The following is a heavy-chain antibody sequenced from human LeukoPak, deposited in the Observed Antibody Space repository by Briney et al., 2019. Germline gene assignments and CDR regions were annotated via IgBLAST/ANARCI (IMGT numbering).Heavy chain of an antibody. V-gene: IGHV3-23*01. Sequence: GGSLTLSCAASGFTFNNAWLSWVRQAPGKGLEWVSAISGSGGSTYYADSVKGRFTISRDNSKNTLYLQMNSLRAEDTAVYYCAKDQYYYGSGSPGSMDVWGQGTTVTVSS. CDR2: ISGSGGST. J-gene: IGHJ6*02. D-gene: IGHD3-10*01. CDR1: GFTFNNAW. CDR3: AKDQYYYGSGSPGSMDV.